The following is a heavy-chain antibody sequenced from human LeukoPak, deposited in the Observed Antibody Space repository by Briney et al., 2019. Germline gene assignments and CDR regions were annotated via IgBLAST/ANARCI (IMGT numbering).Heavy chain of an antibody. CDR3: AKDKGRSGWYTKPPWWFDY. Sequence: GASVKVSCKASGYTFTIYDINWVRQAPGQGLEWVGWVNPNSGGTVYAQNFQGRVTMTRDTSIGTAYMELSSLRAEDTAVYYCAKDKGRSGWYTKPPWWFDYWGQGTLVTVSS. CDR2: VNPNSGGT. J-gene: IGHJ4*02. CDR1: GYTFTIYD. D-gene: IGHD6-19*01. V-gene: IGHV1-8*01.